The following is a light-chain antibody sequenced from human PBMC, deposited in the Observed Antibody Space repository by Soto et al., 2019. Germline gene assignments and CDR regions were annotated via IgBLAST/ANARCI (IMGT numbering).Light chain of an antibody. J-gene: IGLJ7*01. CDR2: VVS. Sequence: QSVLTQPASVSGSPGQSITISCTGTSSDVGGYNYVSWFQQHPGKAPKLMIYVVSNRPSGISNRFSGSKYGNTAFLTISGLQAEAEADYYCSSYTTSSYWVFGVGTQLTVL. CDR3: SSYTTSSYWV. V-gene: IGLV2-14*01. CDR1: SSDVGGYNY.